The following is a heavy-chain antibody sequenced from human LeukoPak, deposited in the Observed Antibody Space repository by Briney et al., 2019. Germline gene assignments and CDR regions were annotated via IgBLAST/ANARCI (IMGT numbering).Heavy chain of an antibody. J-gene: IGHJ4*02. CDR1: GFTFSNYE. Sequence: GGSLRLSCAASGFTFSNYEMNWVRQAPGKGLEWVSSISSSSSYIYYADSVKGRFTISRDNAKNSLYLQMNSLRAEDTAVYYCAREFAVVVTALDYWGQGTLVTVSS. D-gene: IGHD2-21*02. CDR3: AREFAVVVTALDY. CDR2: ISSSSSYI. V-gene: IGHV3-21*01.